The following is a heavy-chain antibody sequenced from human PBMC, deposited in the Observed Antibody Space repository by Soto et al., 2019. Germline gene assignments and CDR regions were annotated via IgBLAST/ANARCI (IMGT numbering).Heavy chain of an antibody. J-gene: IGHJ6*02. Sequence: GASVKVSCKASGYTFTTGYYMHWVRQAPGQGLEWMGWINPNSGGTNYAQKFQGWVTMTRDTSISTAYMELSRLRSDDTAVYYCARDYSSSLYYGMDVWGQGTTVTVSS. D-gene: IGHD6-13*01. CDR1: GYTFTTGYY. CDR3: ARDYSSSLYYGMDV. V-gene: IGHV1-2*04. CDR2: INPNSGGT.